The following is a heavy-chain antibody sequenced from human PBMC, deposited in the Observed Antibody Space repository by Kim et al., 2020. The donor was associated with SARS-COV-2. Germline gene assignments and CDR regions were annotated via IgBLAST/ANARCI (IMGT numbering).Heavy chain of an antibody. Sequence: ASVKVSCKASGYTFTGYYMHWVRQAPGQGLEWMGRINPNSGGTNYAQKFQGRVTMTRDTSISTAYMELSRLRSDDTAVYYCARVLASGSYLRGNYYYGMDVCGQWTTVTVSS. D-gene: IGHD1-26*01. J-gene: IGHJ6*02. CDR2: INPNSGGT. CDR3: ARVLASGSYLRGNYYYGMDV. V-gene: IGHV1-2*06. CDR1: GYTFTGYY.